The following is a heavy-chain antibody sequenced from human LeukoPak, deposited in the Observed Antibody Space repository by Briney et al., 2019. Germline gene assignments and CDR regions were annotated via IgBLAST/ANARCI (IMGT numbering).Heavy chain of an antibody. CDR3: AKDYYYDSSGFLDY. Sequence: GGSLRLSCAASGLTFDDYAMHWVRQAPGKGLEWVSGISWNSGSIGYADSVKGRFTISRDNAKNSLYLQMNSLRAEDTALYYCAKDYYYDSSGFLDYWGQGTLVTVSS. CDR2: ISWNSGSI. D-gene: IGHD3-22*01. J-gene: IGHJ4*02. V-gene: IGHV3-9*01. CDR1: GLTFDDYA.